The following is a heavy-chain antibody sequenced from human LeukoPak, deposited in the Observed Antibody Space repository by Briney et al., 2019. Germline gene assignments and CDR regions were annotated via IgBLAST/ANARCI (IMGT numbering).Heavy chain of an antibody. CDR3: GSTIFGVVIDLDSGYY. CDR1: GFTFSNYA. J-gene: IGHJ4*02. D-gene: IGHD3-3*01. Sequence: PGGSLGLSCASSGFTFSNYAMLWVPQAPAKALEGVAVRSYDGSKQDYVDPVKGRFTISRDNSKNTLYLQMNSLRAEDTAVYYCGSTIFGVVIDLDSGYYWGQGTLVTVSS. CDR2: RSYDGSKQ. V-gene: IGHV3-30*04.